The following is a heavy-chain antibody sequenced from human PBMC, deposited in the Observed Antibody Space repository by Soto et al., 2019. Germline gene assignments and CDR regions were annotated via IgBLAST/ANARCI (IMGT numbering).Heavy chain of an antibody. D-gene: IGHD2-2*01. CDR1: GFTFSSYG. CDR2: IWYDGSNK. Sequence: GGSLRLSCAASGFTFSSYGMHWVRQAPGKGLEWVAVIWYDGSNKYYADSVKGRFTISRDNSKNTLYLQMNSLRAEDTAVYYCARDRCSSTSRTIYYYYGMDVWGQGTTVTVSS. J-gene: IGHJ6*02. CDR3: ARDRCSSTSRTIYYYYGMDV. V-gene: IGHV3-33*01.